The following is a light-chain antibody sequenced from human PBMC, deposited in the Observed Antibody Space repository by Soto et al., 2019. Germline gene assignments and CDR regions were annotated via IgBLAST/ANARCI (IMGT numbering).Light chain of an antibody. Sequence: QSALTQPASVSASPGQSITISCTGTSSDVGSYNFVSWYQQYPGKAPKVMIYEASKRPSGVSNRFSASKSDNTASLTISGLQAEDEADYYCSSYTGSSTLVFGTGTKVTVL. J-gene: IGLJ1*01. CDR3: SSYTGSSTLV. CDR2: EAS. CDR1: SSDVGSYNF. V-gene: IGLV2-14*02.